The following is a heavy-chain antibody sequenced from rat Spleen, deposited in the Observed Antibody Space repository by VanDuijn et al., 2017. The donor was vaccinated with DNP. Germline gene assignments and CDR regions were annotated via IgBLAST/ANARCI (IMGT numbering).Heavy chain of an antibody. Sequence: EVQLVESGGGLVQPGRSLKLSCTASGFTFSDYYMAWVRQAPTKGLEWVATISTSGGSTYYRDSVKGRFTVSRDNTRSTLYLQMDSLRSEDTATYFCTRSTPGIRGYYFDYWGPGVMVTVSS. CDR2: ISTSGGST. V-gene: IGHV5-25*01. J-gene: IGHJ2*01. CDR1: GFTFSDYY. CDR3: TRSTPGIRGYYFDY. D-gene: IGHD1-4*01.